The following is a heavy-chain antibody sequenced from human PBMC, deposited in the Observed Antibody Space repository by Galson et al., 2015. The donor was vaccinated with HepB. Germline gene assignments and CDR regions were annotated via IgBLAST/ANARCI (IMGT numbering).Heavy chain of an antibody. CDR2: ISSSSSYT. CDR3: ARIMVRGKFGAYYFDY. D-gene: IGHD3-10*01. V-gene: IGHV3-11*03. Sequence: SLRLSCAASGFTFSDYYMSWVRQAPGKGLEWVSYISSSSSYTNYADSVKGRFTISRDNAKNSLYLQMNSLRAEDTAVYYCARIMVRGKFGAYYFDYWGQGTLVTVSS. CDR1: GFTFSDYY. J-gene: IGHJ4*02.